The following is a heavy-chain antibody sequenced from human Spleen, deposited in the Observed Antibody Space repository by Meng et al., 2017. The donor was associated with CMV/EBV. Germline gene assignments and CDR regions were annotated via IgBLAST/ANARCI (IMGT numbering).Heavy chain of an antibody. CDR1: GYTFTSND. Sequence: ASVKVSCKASGYTFTSNDINWVRQATGQGLEWMGWMNPNSGNTGYAQKFQGRVTMTGNASISTAYMELSSLRSEDTAVYYCARDGPGGYYFDYWGQGTLVTVSS. CDR3: ARDGPGGYYFDY. D-gene: IGHD3-16*01. J-gene: IGHJ4*02. V-gene: IGHV1-8*01. CDR2: MNPNSGNT.